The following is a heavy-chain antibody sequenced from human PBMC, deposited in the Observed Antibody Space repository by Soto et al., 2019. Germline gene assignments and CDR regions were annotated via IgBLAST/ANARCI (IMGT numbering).Heavy chain of an antibody. Sequence: EVQLVESGGGLVQPGGSLRLSCEASGFTLSDHYMDWVRQAPGKGLEWVGRSRNSAYSYTTEYAASVIGRFTVSRDDSRNSLYLQMNNLKSDDTAVYYCARGRTADQTWDFDYWGQGTLVTVSS. D-gene: IGHD6-13*01. J-gene: IGHJ4*02. CDR2: SRNSAYSYTT. V-gene: IGHV3-72*01. CDR1: GFTLSDHY. CDR3: ARGRTADQTWDFDY.